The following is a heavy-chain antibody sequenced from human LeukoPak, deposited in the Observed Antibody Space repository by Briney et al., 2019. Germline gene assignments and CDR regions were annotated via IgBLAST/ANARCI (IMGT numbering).Heavy chain of an antibody. J-gene: IGHJ5*02. CDR1: GGSISGSSYY. V-gene: IGHV4-31*03. Sequence: SETLSLTCTVSGGSISGSSYYWGWIRQPPGKGLEWIGYIYYSGSTYYNPSLKSRVTISVDTSKNQFSLKLSSVTAADTAVYYCARAYYDFWSGYYWFDPWGQGTLVTVSS. D-gene: IGHD3-3*01. CDR2: IYYSGST. CDR3: ARAYYDFWSGYYWFDP.